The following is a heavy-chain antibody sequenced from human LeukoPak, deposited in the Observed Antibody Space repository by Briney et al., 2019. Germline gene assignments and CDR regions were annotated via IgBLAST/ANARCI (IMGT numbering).Heavy chain of an antibody. V-gene: IGHV4-59*01. J-gene: IGHJ3*02. CDR2: IYYSGST. CDR3: ARVGSSRPRNAFDI. D-gene: IGHD6-13*01. Sequence: SETLSLTCTVSGGSISSYYWSWIRQPPGKGLEWIGYIYYSGSTNYNPSLKSRVTISVDTSKNQFSLKLSSVTAADTAVYYCARVGSSRPRNAFDIWGQGTMVTVSS. CDR1: GGSISSYY.